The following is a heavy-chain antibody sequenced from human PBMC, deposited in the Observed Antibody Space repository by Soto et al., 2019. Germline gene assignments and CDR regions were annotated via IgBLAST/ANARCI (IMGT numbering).Heavy chain of an antibody. J-gene: IGHJ5*02. CDR3: ARGVGSGSYYNQYNWFDP. CDR2: INVYNGNT. V-gene: IGHV1-18*01. D-gene: IGHD3-10*01. Sequence: QVQLVQSGGEVKKPGASVKVSCKASGYTFTNYGISWVRQAPGQGLEWMGWINVYNGNTKYAQKVQGRVTMTTDTSTSIAYMELRSLRSDDTAGYYCARGVGSGSYYNQYNWFDPWGQGTLVTVSS. CDR1: GYTFTNYG.